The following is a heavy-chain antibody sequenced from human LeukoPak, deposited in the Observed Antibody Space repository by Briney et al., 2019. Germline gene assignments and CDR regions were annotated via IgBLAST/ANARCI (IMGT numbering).Heavy chain of an antibody. J-gene: IGHJ4*02. CDR2: IYSSGST. CDR3: ARVQSYYDNSSPLDY. CDR1: GGSISSYY. V-gene: IGHV4-4*07. D-gene: IGHD3-22*01. Sequence: ASETLSLTCTVSGGSISSYYWSWIRQPAGKGLEWIGRIYSSGSTKYNPSLKSRVTMSVDTSKNQFSLKLSSVTAADTAVYYCARVQSYYDNSSPLDYWGQGTLVTVSS.